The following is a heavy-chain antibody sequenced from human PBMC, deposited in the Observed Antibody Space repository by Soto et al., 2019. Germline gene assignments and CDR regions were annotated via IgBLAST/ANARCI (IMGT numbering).Heavy chain of an antibody. J-gene: IGHJ3*01. CDR2: ISDSGDRT. V-gene: IGHV3-23*01. Sequence: PGGSLRLSCASSGFTLSMSAVNWVRQAPGKGLEWVSYISDSGDRTYYADSVKGRFTISRDRSKNTVSLQMDSLRAEDTAVYYCAKVRGSIVKGGDAFDVWGQGTKVTVSS. CDR3: AKVRGSIVKGGDAFDV. CDR1: GFTLSMSA. D-gene: IGHD3-16*02.